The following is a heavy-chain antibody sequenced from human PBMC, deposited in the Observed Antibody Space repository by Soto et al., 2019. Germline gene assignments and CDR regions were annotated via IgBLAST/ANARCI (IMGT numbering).Heavy chain of an antibody. J-gene: IGHJ6*01. CDR3: ARGAYGSSAVQSIIVYDYGPD. V-gene: IGHV3-21*01. D-gene: IGHD3-22*01. CDR2: ISSGRGYI. CDR1: GFTFSSYS. Sequence: EVQLVESGGGLVKAGGSLRLSCSASGFTFSSYSMNWVRQAPGKGLEWVSSISSGRGYIYYADSVKGRFTISRDNAENSLDPQTTTLGPEVTALSPCARGAYGSSAVQSIIVYDYGPD.